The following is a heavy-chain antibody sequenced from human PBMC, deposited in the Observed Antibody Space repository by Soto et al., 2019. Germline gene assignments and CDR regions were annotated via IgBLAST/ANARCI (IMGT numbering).Heavy chain of an antibody. V-gene: IGHV1-18*01. CDR1: GYTFTSYG. CDR2: ISAYNGNT. CDR3: ARSTSWRWVNLPDY. D-gene: IGHD2-2*01. Sequence: ASVKVSCKASGYTFTSYGISWVRQAPGQGLEWMGWISAYNGNTNYAQKLQGRVTMTTDTSTSTAYMELRSLRSDDTAVYYCARSTSWRWVNLPDYWGQGTLVTVSS. J-gene: IGHJ4*02.